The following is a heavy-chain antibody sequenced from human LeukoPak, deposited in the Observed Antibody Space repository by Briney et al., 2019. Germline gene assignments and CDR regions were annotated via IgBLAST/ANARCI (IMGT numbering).Heavy chain of an antibody. CDR1: GFTFSSYD. J-gene: IGHJ4*02. CDR2: IGTAADT. CDR3: ARGPIVGITETKGYFDY. V-gene: IGHV3-13*01. Sequence: GGSLRLSCAASGFTFSSYDMHWVRQAPGRGLEWVSSIGTAADTYSPGSVKGRFTISRENAKNSLYLQMNSLRAGDTAVYYCARGPIVGITETKGYFDYWGQGIPVTVSS. D-gene: IGHD1-7*01.